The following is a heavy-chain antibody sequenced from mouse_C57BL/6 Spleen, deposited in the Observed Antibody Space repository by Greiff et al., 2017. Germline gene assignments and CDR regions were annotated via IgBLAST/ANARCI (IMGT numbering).Heavy chain of an antibody. D-gene: IGHD2-14*01. CDR1: GFSLTSYG. Sequence: QVHVKQSGPGLVQPSQSLSITCTVSGFSLTSYGVPWVRQPPGKGLEWLGVIWSGGSTDYNAAFISRLSISKDNSKSQVFFKMNSLQADDTAIYYCAKNRDYRGYYAMDYWGQGTSVTVSS. V-gene: IGHV2-4*01. J-gene: IGHJ4*01. CDR2: IWSGGST. CDR3: AKNRDYRGYYAMDY.